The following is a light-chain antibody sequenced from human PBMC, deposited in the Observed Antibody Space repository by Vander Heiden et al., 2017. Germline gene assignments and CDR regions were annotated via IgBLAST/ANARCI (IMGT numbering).Light chain of an antibody. V-gene: IGLV2-14*01. CDR2: DVS. J-gene: IGLJ1*01. Sequence: QSAQTQPASVSGSPGQSITISCTGTSSDVGGYNYVSWYQQHPGKAPKLMIYDVSNRPSGVSNRFSGSKSGNTASLTISGLQAEDEADYYCSSYTSSSTVFGTGTKVTVL. CDR1: SSDVGGYNY. CDR3: SSYTSSSTV.